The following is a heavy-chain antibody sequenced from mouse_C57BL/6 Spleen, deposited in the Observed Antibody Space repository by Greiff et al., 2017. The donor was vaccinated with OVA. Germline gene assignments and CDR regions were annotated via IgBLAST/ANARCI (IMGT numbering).Heavy chain of an antibody. CDR2: IHPNSGST. Sequence: VQLQQPGAELVKPGASVKLSCKASGYTFTSYWMHWVKQRPGQGLEWIGMIHPNSGSTKYNEKFKSKATLTVDKSSSTAYMQLSSLTSEDSAVYYCARSYDYDGAWFAYWGQGTLVTVSA. J-gene: IGHJ3*01. V-gene: IGHV1-64*01. CDR3: ARSYDYDGAWFAY. D-gene: IGHD2-4*01. CDR1: GYTFTSYW.